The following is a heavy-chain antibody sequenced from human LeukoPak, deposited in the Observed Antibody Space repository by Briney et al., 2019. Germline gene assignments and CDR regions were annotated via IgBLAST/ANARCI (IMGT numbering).Heavy chain of an antibody. D-gene: IGHD3-10*01. CDR1: GVTFNNSG. Sequence: GGALRISCAASGVTFNNSGRDWGRQAPGKGVGGVGLIWYDGTNKYYGDSVKGRFTISRDNSKSTLYLQMNSLRAEDTAVYYCARGRFGELSVATFDIWGQGTMVTVSS. CDR3: ARGRFGELSVATFDI. CDR2: IWYDGTNK. V-gene: IGHV3-33*01. J-gene: IGHJ3*02.